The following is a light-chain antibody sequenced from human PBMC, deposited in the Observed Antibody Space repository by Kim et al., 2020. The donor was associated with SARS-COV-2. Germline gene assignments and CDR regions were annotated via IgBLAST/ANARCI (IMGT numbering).Light chain of an antibody. J-gene: IGKJ2*03. CDR3: QQFGGSPMYS. Sequence: PGERATLSCRATHTITSNYLSWYQQKPGQPPRLLIYGASTRATGTPDRFIGTGSGTDFTLTIRRLEPEDFAVYYCQQFGGSPMYSFGQGTKLEI. V-gene: IGKV3-20*01. CDR2: GAS. CDR1: HTITSNY.